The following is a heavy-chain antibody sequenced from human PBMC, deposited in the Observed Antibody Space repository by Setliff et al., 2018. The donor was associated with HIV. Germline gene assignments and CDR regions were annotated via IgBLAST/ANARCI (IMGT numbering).Heavy chain of an antibody. CDR3: ARLGSGWSDSYYYAMDI. Sequence: ASVKVSCKASGYTFTTYGISWVRQAPGHGLEWMGWISPNFGHTKYAQNFLGRVTMTVDTSTTSAYMELRSLTSDDTAIYFCARLGSGWSDSYYYAMDIWGQGTTVTVSS. CDR2: ISPNFGHT. V-gene: IGHV1-18*01. D-gene: IGHD6-19*01. CDR1: GYTFTTYG. J-gene: IGHJ6*02.